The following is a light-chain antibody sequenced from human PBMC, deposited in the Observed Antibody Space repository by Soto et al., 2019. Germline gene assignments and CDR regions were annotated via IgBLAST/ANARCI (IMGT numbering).Light chain of an antibody. CDR1: SSNIGSHP. Sequence: QSVLTQPPSASGTPGQSVIISCSGSSSNIGSHPVNWYQQLPGTAPKLLIYTNDQRPSGVPDRFSGSKSGTSASLAISGLXSEDEAHYYCVAWDDRLNGPVFGGGTKLTVL. J-gene: IGLJ3*02. V-gene: IGLV1-44*01. CDR2: TND. CDR3: VAWDDRLNGPV.